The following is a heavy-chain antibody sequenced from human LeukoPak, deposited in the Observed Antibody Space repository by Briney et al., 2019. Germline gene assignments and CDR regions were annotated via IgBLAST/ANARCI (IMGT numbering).Heavy chain of an antibody. CDR2: ISSSGGTR. CDR1: GFAFSVYE. Sequence: GGSLRLSCAASGFAFSVYEMYWVRQAARKGLEWVSYISSSGGTRYYADSVKGRFTISRDNAKNSLYLQMNSLRAEDTAVYYCATLTVASSFDYWGQGTLVTVSS. J-gene: IGHJ4*02. CDR3: ATLTVASSFDY. D-gene: IGHD6-19*01. V-gene: IGHV3-48*03.